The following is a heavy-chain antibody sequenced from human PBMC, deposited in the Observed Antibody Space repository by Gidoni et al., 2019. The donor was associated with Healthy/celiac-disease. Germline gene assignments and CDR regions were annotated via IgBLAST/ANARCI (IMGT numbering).Heavy chain of an antibody. Sequence: KGLEWVAVISYDGSNKYYADSVKGRFTISRDNSKNTLYLQMNSLRAEDTAVYYCAKDFWPTMATKPKATGWFDPWGQGTLVTVSS. CDR2: ISYDGSNK. V-gene: IGHV3-30*18. CDR3: AKDFWPTMATKPKATGWFDP. D-gene: IGHD3-3*01. J-gene: IGHJ5*02.